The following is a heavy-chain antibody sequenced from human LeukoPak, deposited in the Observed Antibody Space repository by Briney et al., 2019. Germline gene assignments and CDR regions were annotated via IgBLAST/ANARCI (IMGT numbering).Heavy chain of an antibody. J-gene: IGHJ4*02. CDR3: AKDATGYSRGGGYFDY. V-gene: IGHV3-23*01. CDR1: GFTFSSYA. D-gene: IGHD6-13*01. Sequence: GGSLSLSCAASGFTFSSYAMSWVRQAPGKGLEWVSTISTGGGSTYYADSVTDRFTISRDNSENTLYLQMNSLRAEDTAMYYCAKDATGYSRGGGYFDYWGQGALVTVSS. CDR2: ISTGGGST.